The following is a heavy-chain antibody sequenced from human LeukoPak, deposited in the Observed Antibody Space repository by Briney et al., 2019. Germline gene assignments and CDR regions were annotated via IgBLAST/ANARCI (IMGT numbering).Heavy chain of an antibody. Sequence: SETLSLTCTVSGGSISSSPYYWGWIRQPPGKGLEWIGSIYYSGTTHYSPSLESRVTISVDTSKNQFSLKLASVTAADTAIYYCARTTEAHSWRTRYYDYYMDVWGKGTTVTVSS. J-gene: IGHJ6*03. CDR2: IYYSGTT. CDR3: ARTTEAHSWRTRYYDYYMDV. D-gene: IGHD6-13*01. CDR1: GGSISSSPYY. V-gene: IGHV4-39*07.